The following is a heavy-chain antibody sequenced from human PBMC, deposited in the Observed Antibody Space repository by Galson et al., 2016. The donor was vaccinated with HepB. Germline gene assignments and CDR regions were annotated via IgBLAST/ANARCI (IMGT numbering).Heavy chain of an antibody. CDR3: ARDREVVVPSPLAY. J-gene: IGHJ4*02. CDR1: GYMFINYY. Sequence: SVKVSCKASGYMFINYYMHWVRRAPGQGLEWMGMINPSGGWTSYAQKFQGRVTMARDTSTSTVYMELTSLTYEDTAVYYCARDREVVVPSPLAYWGQGTPVTVSS. V-gene: IGHV1-46*01. CDR2: INPSGGWT. D-gene: IGHD2-2*01.